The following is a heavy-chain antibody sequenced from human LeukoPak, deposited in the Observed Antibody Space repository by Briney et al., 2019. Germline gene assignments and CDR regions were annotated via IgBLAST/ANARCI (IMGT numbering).Heavy chain of an antibody. CDR3: RVLRYFDWIYFDY. CDR1: EFPFNNHW. D-gene: IGHD3-9*01. Sequence: GGSLRLSCVVSEFPFNNHWMSWVRQSAGKRLEWVANIDQDGDEKYYGDSVKGRFTISRDNAKNSLYLQMNSLRAEDTAVYYCRVLRYFDWIYFDYWGQGTLVTVSS. V-gene: IGHV3-7*01. J-gene: IGHJ4*02. CDR2: IDQDGDEK.